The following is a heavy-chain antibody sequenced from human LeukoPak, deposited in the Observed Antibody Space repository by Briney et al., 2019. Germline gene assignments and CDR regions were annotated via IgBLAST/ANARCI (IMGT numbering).Heavy chain of an antibody. CDR2: FDPEDGET. D-gene: IGHD6-19*01. J-gene: IGHJ4*02. V-gene: IGHV1-24*01. CDR3: ARVPVAGHIDY. CDR1: GYTLIELS. Sequence: ASVKVSCKVSGYTLIELSIHWVRQAPGKGLEWMGGFDPEDGETIYAQNFQGRVTMTEDTSTDTAYMKLSGLRSEDTAVYYCARVPVAGHIDYWGQGTLVTVSS.